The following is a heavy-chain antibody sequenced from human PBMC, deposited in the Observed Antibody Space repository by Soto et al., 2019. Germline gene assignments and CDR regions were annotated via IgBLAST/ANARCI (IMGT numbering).Heavy chain of an antibody. D-gene: IGHD3-3*01. CDR2: ISSSSSYI. CDR3: ARADYDFWSGYSNWYFDL. J-gene: IGHJ2*01. CDR1: GFTFSSYS. V-gene: IGHV3-21*01. Sequence: EVQLVESGGGLVKPGGSLRLSCAASGFTFSSYSMNWVRQAPGKGLEWVSSISSSSSYIYYADSVKGRFTISRDNAKNSLYLQMNSLRAEDTAVYYCARADYDFWSGYSNWYFDLWGRGTRVTVSS.